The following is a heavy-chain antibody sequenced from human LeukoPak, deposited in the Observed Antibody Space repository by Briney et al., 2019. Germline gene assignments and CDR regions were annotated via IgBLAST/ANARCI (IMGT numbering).Heavy chain of an antibody. Sequence: PGGSLRLSCAASGFTSRNYGMHWVRQAPGKGLEWVAVISYEGSDKYYADSVKGRLTISRDNSKNTLYLQMNSLRAEDTAVYYCAKDSDIVVVPAAMNGWGQGTLVTVSS. CDR2: ISYEGSDK. D-gene: IGHD2-2*01. V-gene: IGHV3-30*18. CDR3: AKDSDIVVVPAAMNG. CDR1: GFTSRNYG. J-gene: IGHJ4*02.